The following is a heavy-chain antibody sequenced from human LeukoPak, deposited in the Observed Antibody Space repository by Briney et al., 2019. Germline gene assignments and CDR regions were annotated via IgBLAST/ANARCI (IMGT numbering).Heavy chain of an antibody. J-gene: IGHJ5*02. CDR3: ARAGYSSGWGDP. CDR1: GYTFTSYD. V-gene: IGHV1-18*01. D-gene: IGHD6-19*01. Sequence: ASVKVSCKASGYTFTSYDINWVRQAPGQGHEWMGWISAYNGNTNYAQQLQGRVTMTTDTSTSTAYMELRSLRSDDTAVYYCARAGYSSGWGDPWGQGTLVTVSS. CDR2: ISAYNGNT.